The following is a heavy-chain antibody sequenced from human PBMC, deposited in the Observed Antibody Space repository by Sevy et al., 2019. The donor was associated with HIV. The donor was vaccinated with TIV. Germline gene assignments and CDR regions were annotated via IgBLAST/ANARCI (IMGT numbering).Heavy chain of an antibody. CDR1: GFTFVSYA. CDR2: ISSDGRNI. D-gene: IGHD3-22*01. V-gene: IGHV3-30*04. Sequence: GGSLRLSCAASGFTFVSYAMHWVRQAPGKGLEWVAMISSDGRNINYADSVKGRFTISRDTSKNTLLLQMNSLRAEDTAVYYCAKASYRDYYDSGGYETGWGQGTLVTVSS. J-gene: IGHJ4*02. CDR3: AKASYRDYYDSGGYETG.